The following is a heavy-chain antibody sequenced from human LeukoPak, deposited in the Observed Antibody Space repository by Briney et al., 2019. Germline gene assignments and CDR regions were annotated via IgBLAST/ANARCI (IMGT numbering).Heavy chain of an antibody. J-gene: IGHJ5*02. D-gene: IGHD1-1*01. Sequence: ASVKVSCKASGDTFGNYAIDWVRQAPGQGLEWMGRIIPIFPKTDYAQKFQGRVTITADKSTPTAYLELSSLSSEDTAVYYCARDPKVIVVPDSRNDRNDPWGQGTLVTVSS. V-gene: IGHV1-69*04. CDR3: ARDPKVIVVPDSRNDRNDP. CDR1: GDTFGNYA. CDR2: IIPIFPKT.